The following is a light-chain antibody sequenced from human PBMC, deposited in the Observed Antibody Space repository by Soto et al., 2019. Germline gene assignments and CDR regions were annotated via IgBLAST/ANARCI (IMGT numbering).Light chain of an antibody. CDR3: QSYNSSLSGYVV. CDR1: SSNIGAGYD. Sequence: QSVLTQPPSVSGAPGQRVTISCTGSSSNIGAGYDVHWYQQLPGTAPKLLIYGNSNRPSGVPDRYSGSKSGTSASLAITGIQAEDEAEYYCQSYNSSLSGYVVFGGGTQLTVL. V-gene: IGLV1-40*01. J-gene: IGLJ2*01. CDR2: GNS.